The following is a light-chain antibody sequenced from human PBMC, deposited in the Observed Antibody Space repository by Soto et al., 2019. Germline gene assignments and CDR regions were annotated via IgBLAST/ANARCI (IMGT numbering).Light chain of an antibody. Sequence: DIQMTQSPSTLSASVGDRVTIACRASQSISSWLAWYQQKPGKAPKLLIYDASKLESGVPSRSSGSGSGTEFTLTISCLQPDDFATYYCQQYNSLGTFGQGTKVEIK. J-gene: IGKJ1*01. V-gene: IGKV1-5*01. CDR2: DAS. CDR1: QSISSW. CDR3: QQYNSLGT.